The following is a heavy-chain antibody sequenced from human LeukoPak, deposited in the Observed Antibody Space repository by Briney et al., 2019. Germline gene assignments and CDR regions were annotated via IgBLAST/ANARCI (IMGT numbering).Heavy chain of an antibody. D-gene: IGHD4-17*01. J-gene: IGHJ6*02. CDR3: ARENDGDYGEDYYYGMDV. V-gene: IGHV1-18*01. CDR2: ISAYNGNT. Sequence: GASVKVSCKASGYTFTNYAMHWVRQAPGQGLEWMGWISAYNGNTNYAQKLQGRVTMTTDTSTSTAYMELRSLRSDDTAVYYCARENDGDYGEDYYYGMDVWGQGTTVTVSS. CDR1: GYTFTNYA.